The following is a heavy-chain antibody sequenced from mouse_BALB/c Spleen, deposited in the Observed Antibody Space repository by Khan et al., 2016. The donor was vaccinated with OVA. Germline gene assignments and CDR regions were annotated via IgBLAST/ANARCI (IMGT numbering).Heavy chain of an antibody. V-gene: IGHV3-2*02. CDR1: GYSITSDYA. Sequence: EVKLLESGPGLVKPSQSLSLTCTVTGYSITSDYAWNWIRQFPGNKLEWMGYISYSGNTKYNPSLKSRISITRDTSKNQFFLQLNFVTIEDTATYYSANNQGGDFDYWGQGTTLTVSS. D-gene: IGHD3-2*02. J-gene: IGHJ2*01. CDR3: ANNQGGDFDY. CDR2: ISYSGNT.